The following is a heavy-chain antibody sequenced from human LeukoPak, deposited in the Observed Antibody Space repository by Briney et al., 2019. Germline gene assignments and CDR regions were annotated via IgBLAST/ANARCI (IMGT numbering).Heavy chain of an antibody. V-gene: IGHV4-59*01. D-gene: IGHD6-19*01. CDR1: GGSISTYS. CDR2: IYYSGST. CDR3: ARAHSSGWPHMFDP. J-gene: IGHJ5*02. Sequence: SETLSLTCTVSGGSISTYSWTWIRQPPGKGLEWIGNIYYSGSTNYNPSLKSRVTISIATSKNQFSLKVSSVTAADTAVYYCARAHSSGWPHMFDPWGQGTVVTVPS.